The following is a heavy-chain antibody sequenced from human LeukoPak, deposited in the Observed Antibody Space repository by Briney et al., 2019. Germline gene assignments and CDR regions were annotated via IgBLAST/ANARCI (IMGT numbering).Heavy chain of an antibody. D-gene: IGHD3-3*01. CDR3: ARQNDFWSGYSSDY. V-gene: IGHV4-59*08. CDR1: GGSISSYY. Sequence: SETLSLTCTVSGGSISSYYWSWIRQPPGKGLEWIGYIYYSGSTNYNPSLKSRVTISVDTSKNQFSLKLSSVTAADTAVYYCARQNDFWSGYSSDYWGQGTLVTVSS. CDR2: IYYSGST. J-gene: IGHJ4*02.